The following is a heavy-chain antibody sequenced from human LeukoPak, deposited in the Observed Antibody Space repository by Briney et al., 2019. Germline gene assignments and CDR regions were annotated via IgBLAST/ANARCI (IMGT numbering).Heavy chain of an antibody. Sequence: SETLSLTCAVYGGSFSGYYWSWIRQAPGKGLEWIGEINHSGSTNYNPSLKSRVTISVDTSKNQFSLKLSSVTAADTAVYYCARRRYSSSSGWSDPWGQGTLVTVSS. CDR2: INHSGST. V-gene: IGHV4-34*01. J-gene: IGHJ5*02. CDR1: GGSFSGYY. CDR3: ARRRYSSSSGWSDP. D-gene: IGHD6-6*01.